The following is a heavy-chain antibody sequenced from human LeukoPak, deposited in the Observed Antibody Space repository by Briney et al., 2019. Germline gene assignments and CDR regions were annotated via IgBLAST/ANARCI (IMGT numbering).Heavy chain of an antibody. J-gene: IGHJ4*02. CDR3: AREDMIVVAIDY. D-gene: IGHD3-22*01. CDR1: GYTFTSYA. V-gene: IGHV1-3*01. Sequence: ASVKVSFKASGYTFTSYAMHWVRQAPGQRLGWMGWINAGNGNTKYSQKFQGRVTITRDTSASTAYMELSSLRSEDTAVYYCAREDMIVVAIDYWGQGTLVTVSS. CDR2: INAGNGNT.